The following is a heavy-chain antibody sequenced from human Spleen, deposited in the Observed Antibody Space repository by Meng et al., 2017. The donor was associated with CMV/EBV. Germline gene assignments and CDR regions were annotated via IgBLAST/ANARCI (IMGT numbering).Heavy chain of an antibody. CDR3: ARQLPQDYYYGMDV. J-gene: IGHJ6*02. D-gene: IGHD1-26*01. V-gene: IGHV3-74*01. CDR2: INTDGSPT. Sequence: GGSLRLSCAASGFTFSRYWMHWVRQAPGKGLVWVSRINTDGSPTNYADSVKGRFTISRDNAKNTLYLQMNSLRAEDTAVYYCARQLPQDYYYGMDVWGQGTTVTVSS. CDR1: GFTFSRYW.